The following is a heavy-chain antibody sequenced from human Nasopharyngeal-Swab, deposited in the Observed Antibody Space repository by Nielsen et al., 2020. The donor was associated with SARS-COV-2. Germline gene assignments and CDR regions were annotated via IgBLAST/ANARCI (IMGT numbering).Heavy chain of an antibody. Sequence: DAVKVSCKASGYTFISYGISWVRQAPGQGREWMGWISAYNGNTNYAQKLQGRVTMTTDTSTSTAYMELRSLRSDDTAVYYCARRELELRGYYYYYMDVWGKGTTVTVSS. V-gene: IGHV1-18*01. CDR1: GYTFISYG. D-gene: IGHD1-7*01. CDR2: ISAYNGNT. CDR3: ARRELELRGYYYYYMDV. J-gene: IGHJ6*03.